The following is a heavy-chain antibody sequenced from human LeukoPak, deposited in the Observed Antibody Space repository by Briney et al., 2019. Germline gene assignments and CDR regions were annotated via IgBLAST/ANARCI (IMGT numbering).Heavy chain of an antibody. CDR3: ARGATMAPLGY. Sequence: ETLSLTCAVYGVSFSGYYWSWIRQPPGKGLEWIGEINHSGSTNYNPSLKSRVTISVDTSKNQFSLKLSSVTAADTAVYYCARGATMAPLGYWGQGTLVTVSS. CDR1: GVSFSGYY. J-gene: IGHJ4*02. CDR2: INHSGST. D-gene: IGHD3-10*01. V-gene: IGHV4-34*01.